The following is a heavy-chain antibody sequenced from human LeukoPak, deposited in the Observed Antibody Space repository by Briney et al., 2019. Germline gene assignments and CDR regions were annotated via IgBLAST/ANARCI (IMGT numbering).Heavy chain of an antibody. CDR2: VTYIGRS. Sequence: SETLSLTCAVYGESFDGFYWNWIRQSPGKGLEWLGEVTYIGRSNYNPALESRIAISADASKRQFSLKLTSVTAADTAVYYCAIRLTTSRLATATTWFDPWGQGCLVSVSS. D-gene: IGHD1-1*01. CDR3: AIRLTTSRLATATTWFDP. V-gene: IGHV4-34*01. J-gene: IGHJ5*02. CDR1: GESFDGFY.